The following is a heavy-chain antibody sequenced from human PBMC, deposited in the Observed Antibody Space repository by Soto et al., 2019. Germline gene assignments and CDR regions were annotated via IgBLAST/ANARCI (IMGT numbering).Heavy chain of an antibody. V-gene: IGHV1-69*01. D-gene: IGHD3-3*01. CDR2: IIPIFGTA. CDR3: ARSHYYDFWSGYSYFDY. CDR1: GFTFSRYA. J-gene: IGHJ4*02. Sequence: VQLVESGGGLVQPGGSLRLSCAASGFTFSRYAISWVRQAPGQGLEWMGGIIPIFGTANYAQKFQGRVTITADESTSTAYMELSSPRSEDTAVYYCARSHYYDFWSGYSYFDYWGQGTLVTVSS.